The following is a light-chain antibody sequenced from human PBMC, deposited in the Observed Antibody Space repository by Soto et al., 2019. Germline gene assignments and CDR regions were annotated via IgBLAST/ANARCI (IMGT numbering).Light chain of an antibody. CDR2: GAS. J-gene: IGKJ1*01. V-gene: IGKV3-15*01. Sequence: EIVMTQSPATLSVSPGERATLSCRASQSVSSNLAWYQQKPGQAPMLLIYGASTRATGIPAWFSGSRSGTEITLTISSLQSEDFAVYYGQQYNNWPLTFGQGTKVEIK. CDR3: QQYNNWPLT. CDR1: QSVSSN.